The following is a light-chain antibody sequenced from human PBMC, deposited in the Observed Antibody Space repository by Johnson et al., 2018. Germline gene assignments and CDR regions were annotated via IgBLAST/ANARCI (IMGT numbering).Light chain of an antibody. Sequence: QSVLTQPPSVSAAPGQKVTISCSGSSSNIGNTYVSWYQQLPGTAPKLLIYENNKRPSGIPDRFSGSKSGTSATLGLTGLQTWEEAAYYCGTWDMSLSAGNVFGTGTKVTVL. J-gene: IGLJ1*01. CDR3: GTWDMSLSAGNV. CDR1: SSNIGNTY. V-gene: IGLV1-51*02. CDR2: ENN.